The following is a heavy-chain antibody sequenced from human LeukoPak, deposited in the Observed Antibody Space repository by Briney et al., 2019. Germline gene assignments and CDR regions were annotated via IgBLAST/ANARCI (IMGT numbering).Heavy chain of an antibody. J-gene: IGHJ4*02. D-gene: IGHD3-10*01. V-gene: IGHV1-24*01. Sequence: ASVKVSCKVSGYTLTELSMHWVRQAPGKGLEWMGGFDPEDGETIYAQKFQGRVTMTEDTSTDTAYMELSSLRAKDTAVYYCAKDSPGAMVRGVIAWGQGTLVTVSS. CDR2: FDPEDGET. CDR1: GYTLTELS. CDR3: AKDSPGAMVRGVIA.